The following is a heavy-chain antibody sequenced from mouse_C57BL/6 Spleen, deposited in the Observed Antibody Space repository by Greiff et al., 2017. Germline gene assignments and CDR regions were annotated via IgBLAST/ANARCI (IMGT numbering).Heavy chain of an antibody. CDR1: GFTFSSYA. CDR2: ISSGGDYI. CDR3: TRSYGNYDAMDY. D-gene: IGHD2-1*01. J-gene: IGHJ4*01. Sequence: EVKLVESGEGLVKPGGSLKLSCAASGFTFSSYAMSWVRQTPEKRLEWVAYISSGGDYIYYADTVKGRFTISRDNARNTLYLQMSSLKSEDTAMYYCTRSYGNYDAMDYRGQGTSETASS. V-gene: IGHV5-9-1*02.